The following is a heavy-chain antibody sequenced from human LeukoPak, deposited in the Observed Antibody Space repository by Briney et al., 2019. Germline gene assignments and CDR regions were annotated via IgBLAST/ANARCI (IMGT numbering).Heavy chain of an antibody. CDR2: INTGNGNT. V-gene: IGHV1-3*04. Sequence: ASVKVSCKASGYTFTNYAMHWVRQAPGQRLEWMGWINTGNGNTKYSQKFQGRVTITRDTSASTAYMEVSSLRSEDTAVYYCARLTYYYDSSGQNWFDPWGQGTLVTVSS. J-gene: IGHJ5*02. CDR1: GYTFTNYA. CDR3: ARLTYYYDSSGQNWFDP. D-gene: IGHD3-22*01.